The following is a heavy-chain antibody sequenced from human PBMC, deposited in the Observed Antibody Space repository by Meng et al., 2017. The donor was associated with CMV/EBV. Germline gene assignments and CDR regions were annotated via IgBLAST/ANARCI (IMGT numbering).Heavy chain of an antibody. CDR1: SISSSSCY. D-gene: IGHD2-15*01. J-gene: IGHJ5*02. V-gene: IGHV4-39*07. CDR2: IYYSGST. CDR3: ARVSIVVVVAATWWFDP. Sequence: SISSSSCYWGWIRQPPGKGLGWIGSIYYSGSTYYNPSLKSRVTISVDTSKNQFSLKLSSVTAADTAAYYCARVSIVVVVAATWWFDPWGQGTLVTVSS.